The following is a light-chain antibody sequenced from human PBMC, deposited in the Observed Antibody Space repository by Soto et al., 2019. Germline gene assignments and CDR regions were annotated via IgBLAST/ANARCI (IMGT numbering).Light chain of an antibody. CDR1: SSDVGSYNS. Sequence: QSVLTQPASVSGSPGQSIAISCTGTSSDVGSYNSVSWYQKYPGKAPKLMIQDVNNRPSGITDRFSGSKSGKTAYLTISELQAEDEADYYCSSFTSSTSYVFGTGTKVTVL. J-gene: IGLJ1*01. V-gene: IGLV2-14*03. CDR2: DVN. CDR3: SSFTSSTSYV.